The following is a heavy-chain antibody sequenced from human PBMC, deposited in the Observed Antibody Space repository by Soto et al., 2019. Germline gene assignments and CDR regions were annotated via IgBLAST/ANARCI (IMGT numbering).Heavy chain of an antibody. D-gene: IGHD6-13*01. CDR2: IHGSGSA. CDR3: AKSSHKESWFDP. CDR1: NGSISNFY. V-gene: IGHV4-4*07. Sequence: SETLSLTCTVSNGSISNFYWNWIRQSAGKGLEWIGRIHGSGSATYNPSLRSRVTMSVDTSKNQFSLKVNSVTGADTAVYYCAKSSHKESWFDPWGQGTLVTVSS. J-gene: IGHJ5*02.